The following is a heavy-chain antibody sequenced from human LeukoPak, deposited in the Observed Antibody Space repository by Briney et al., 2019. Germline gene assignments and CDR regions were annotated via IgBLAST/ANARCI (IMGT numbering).Heavy chain of an antibody. V-gene: IGHV3-7*01. CDR1: GFTFSSYW. J-gene: IGHJ6*02. CDR2: IKQDGSEK. D-gene: IGHD3-3*01. Sequence: GGSLRLSCAASGFTFSSYWMSWVRQAPGKGLEWVANIKQDGSEKYYVDSVKGRFTISRDNAKNSLYLQMNSLRAEDTAVYYCARAREGYDFWSGYYRENYYYGMDVWGQGTTVTVSS. CDR3: ARAREGYDFWSGYYRENYYYGMDV.